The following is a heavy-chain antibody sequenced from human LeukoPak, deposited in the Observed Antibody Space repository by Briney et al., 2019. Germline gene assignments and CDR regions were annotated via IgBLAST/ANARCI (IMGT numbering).Heavy chain of an antibody. CDR3: ARAATLRYYYDSSGYYYFDY. V-gene: IGHV6-1*01. D-gene: IGHD3-22*01. Sequence: SQTLSLTCAISGDSVSSNSAAWNWIRQSPSRGLEWLGRTYYRSKWYNDYAVSVKSRITINPDTSKNQFSLQLNSVTPEDTAVYYCARAATLRYYYDSSGYYYFDYWGQGTLVTVSS. J-gene: IGHJ4*02. CDR2: TYYRSKWYN. CDR1: GDSVSSNSAA.